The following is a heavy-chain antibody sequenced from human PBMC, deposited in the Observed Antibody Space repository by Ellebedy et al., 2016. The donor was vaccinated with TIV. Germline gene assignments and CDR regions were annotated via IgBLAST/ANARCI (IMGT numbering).Heavy chain of an antibody. Sequence: ASVKVSCKVSGYTLTELSMHWVRQTPGKGLEWMGGFDPEDGETIYAQKFQGRVTMTEDTSTDTAYMELSSLRSEDTAVYYCATAPRYYYGMDVWGQGTTVTVSS. CDR2: FDPEDGET. J-gene: IGHJ6*02. V-gene: IGHV1-24*01. CDR1: GYTLTELS. CDR3: ATAPRYYYGMDV.